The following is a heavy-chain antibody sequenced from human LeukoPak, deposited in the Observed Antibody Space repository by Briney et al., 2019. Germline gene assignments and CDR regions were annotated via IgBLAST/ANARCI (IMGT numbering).Heavy chain of an antibody. CDR3: ARPAAGTDFWYFDL. J-gene: IGHJ2*01. CDR2: IFYSRST. CDR1: GGSITSGSYY. Sequence: PSETLSLTCSVSGGSITSGSYYWGWIRQPPGKGLEWIGSIFYSRSTYYSPSLKSRITISVDTSKNQFSLKLSSVTAADTAVYYCARPAAGTDFWYFDLWGRGTLVTVSS. V-gene: IGHV4-39*01. D-gene: IGHD6-13*01.